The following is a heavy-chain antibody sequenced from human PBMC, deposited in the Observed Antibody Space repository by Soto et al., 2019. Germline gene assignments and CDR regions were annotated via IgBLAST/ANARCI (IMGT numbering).Heavy chain of an antibody. Sequence: SETLSLTCTVSGGSISSYYWSWIRQPPGKGLEWIGYIYYSVSTNYNPSLKSRVTISVDTSKNQFSLKLSSVTAADTAVYYCARDRWARAILTGYTYYYGMDVWGQGTTVTVSS. CDR3: ARDRWARAILTGYTYYYGMDV. V-gene: IGHV4-59*01. CDR2: IYYSVST. CDR1: GGSISSYY. J-gene: IGHJ6*02. D-gene: IGHD3-9*01.